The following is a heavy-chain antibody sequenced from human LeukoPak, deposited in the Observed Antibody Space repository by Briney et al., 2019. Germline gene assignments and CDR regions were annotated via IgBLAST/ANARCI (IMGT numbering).Heavy chain of an antibody. CDR1: GFTFSDYY. D-gene: IGHD5-12*01. Sequence: SGGSLRLSCAASGFTFSDYYMSWIRQAPGKGLEWVSYISTSGTTMYYADSVKGRFTISRDNAKNSLYLQMTSLRAEDTAVYYCAKLHGYDFDYWGQGTLVTVSS. J-gene: IGHJ4*02. V-gene: IGHV3-11*04. CDR2: ISTSGTTM. CDR3: AKLHGYDFDY.